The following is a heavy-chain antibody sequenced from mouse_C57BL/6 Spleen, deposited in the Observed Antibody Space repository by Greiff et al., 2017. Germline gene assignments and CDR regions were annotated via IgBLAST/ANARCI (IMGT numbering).Heavy chain of an antibody. J-gene: IGHJ4*01. Sequence: VQLQQSGAELMKPGASVKLSCKATGYTFTGYWIEWVKQRPGHGLEWIGEILPGSGSTNYNEKFKGKATFTADTSSNTAYMQLSSLTTEDSAIYYCARVSLYGYDVDYAMDYWGQGTSVTVSS. D-gene: IGHD2-2*01. CDR2: ILPGSGST. CDR3: ARVSLYGYDVDYAMDY. CDR1: GYTFTGYW. V-gene: IGHV1-9*01.